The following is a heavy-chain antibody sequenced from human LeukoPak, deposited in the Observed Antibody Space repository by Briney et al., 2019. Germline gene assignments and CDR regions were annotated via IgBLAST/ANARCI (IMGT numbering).Heavy chain of an antibody. CDR1: GITVSSNY. V-gene: IGHV3-66*01. D-gene: IGHD6-13*01. J-gene: IGHJ4*02. CDR3: ARDRVAAAGVDY. Sequence: GGSLRLSCAASGITVSSNYMSWVRQAPGKGLEWVSVIYSGGSTYYADSVEGRFTISRDNSKNTLYLQMNSLRAEDTAVYYCARDRVAAAGVDYWGQGTLVTVSS. CDR2: IYSGGST.